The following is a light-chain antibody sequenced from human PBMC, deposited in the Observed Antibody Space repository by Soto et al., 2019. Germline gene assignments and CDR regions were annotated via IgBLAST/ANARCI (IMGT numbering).Light chain of an antibody. CDR1: SSDVGGYNY. CDR2: EVT. Sequence: QSLLTQPASLSGSPGQSITISCTGTSSDVGGYNYVSWFQQSPGKAPKVMIYEVTNRPSGVSNRFSGSKSGNTASLTISGLQAEDEADYYCSSYTSSNTLIFGGGTKVTVL. V-gene: IGLV2-14*01. J-gene: IGLJ2*01. CDR3: SSYTSSNTLI.